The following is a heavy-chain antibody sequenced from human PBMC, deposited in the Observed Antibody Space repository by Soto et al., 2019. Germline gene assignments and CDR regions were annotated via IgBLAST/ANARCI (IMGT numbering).Heavy chain of an antibody. CDR2: ISYDGSNK. CDR3: ASPHYDVPLPGF. CDR1: GFTFSSYG. Sequence: QVQLVESGGGVVQPGRSLRLSCAASGFTFSSYGMHWVRQAPGTGLEWVAVISYDGSNKYYADSVKGRFTISRDNSKNTLYLQMNILGAEDTAVYYGASPHYDVPLPGFCGQGALVTVSS. V-gene: IGHV3-30*03. D-gene: IGHD3-10*02. J-gene: IGHJ4*02.